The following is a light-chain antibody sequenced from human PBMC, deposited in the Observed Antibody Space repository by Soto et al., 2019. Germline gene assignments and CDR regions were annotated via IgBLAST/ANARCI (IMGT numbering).Light chain of an antibody. Sequence: DIQMTQSPSTLSASVGDRVTITCRASQNITRRLAWYQQKPGKAPYLLISHASTLESGVPSRFSGSGSGTEFSLSISNLQPDDFGSYYCQQYSFYSTFGQGTKVEIK. CDR1: QNITRR. CDR3: QQYSFYST. V-gene: IGKV1-5*01. J-gene: IGKJ1*01. CDR2: HAS.